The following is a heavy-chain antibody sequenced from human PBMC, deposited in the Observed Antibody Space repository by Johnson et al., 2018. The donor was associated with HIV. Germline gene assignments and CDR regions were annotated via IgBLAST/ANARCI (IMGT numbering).Heavy chain of an antibody. CDR1: GFTFNTYG. CDR3: ARDGGIQLWSSFRFDSFDI. Sequence: VQLVESGGGVVQPGRSLRLSCAASGFTFNTYGMHWVRQAPGKGLEWVAVISYDGSNKYYADSVKGRFTISRDNYKNTLYLQMNSLRAEDTAVYYCARDGGIQLWSSFRFDSFDIWGQGTVVTVSS. D-gene: IGHD5-18*01. J-gene: IGHJ3*02. CDR2: ISYDGSNK. V-gene: IGHV3-30*03.